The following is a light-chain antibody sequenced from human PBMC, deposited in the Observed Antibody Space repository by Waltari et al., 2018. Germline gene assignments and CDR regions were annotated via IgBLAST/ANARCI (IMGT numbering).Light chain of an antibody. V-gene: IGKV3-11*01. Sequence: IVLTQSPATLSLSPGDRATLSCRASQSVSFSLSWYQQKAGQAPRLVIYDALDRATGIPARFIGSGSGTDFNLTISRLEPEDFAVYFCLQRKSWPPVTFGGGTRVEIK. J-gene: IGKJ4*01. CDR3: LQRKSWPPVT. CDR1: QSVSFS. CDR2: DAL.